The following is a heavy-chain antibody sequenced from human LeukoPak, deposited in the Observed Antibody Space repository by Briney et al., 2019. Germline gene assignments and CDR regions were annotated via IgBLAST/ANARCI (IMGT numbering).Heavy chain of an antibody. CDR2: INPNSGGT. Sequence: ASVKVSCKASGYTFTGYYMHWVRQAPGQGLEWMGWINPNSGGTNYAQKFQGRVTMTRDTSISTAYMELSRLRSDDTAVYYCAHLQSRPYWYSSGWHPFDYWGQGTLVTVSS. J-gene: IGHJ4*02. D-gene: IGHD6-19*01. CDR3: AHLQSRPYWYSSGWHPFDY. CDR1: GYTFTGYY. V-gene: IGHV1-2*02.